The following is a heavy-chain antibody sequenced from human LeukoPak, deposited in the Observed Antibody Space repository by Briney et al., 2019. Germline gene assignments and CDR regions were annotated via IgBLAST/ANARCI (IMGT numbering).Heavy chain of an antibody. CDR2: INTNTGNP. CDR3: ARDPRLLRFSRVEGVFDI. J-gene: IGHJ3*02. D-gene: IGHD3-3*01. Sequence: ASVKVSCEASGYTFTSYAMNWVRQAPGQGLEWMGWINTNTGNPTYAQGFTGRFVFSLDTSVSTAYLQISSLKAEDTAVYYCARDPRLLRFSRVEGVFDIWGQGTMVTVSS. V-gene: IGHV7-4-1*02. CDR1: GYTFTSYA.